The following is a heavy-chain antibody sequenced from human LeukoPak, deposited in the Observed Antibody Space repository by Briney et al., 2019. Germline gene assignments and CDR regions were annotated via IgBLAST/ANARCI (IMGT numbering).Heavy chain of an antibody. CDR3: ATSSSKHFHY. V-gene: IGHV3-7*05. CDR2: IKQDGSEK. CDR1: GFTFSIYW. D-gene: IGHD6-6*01. J-gene: IGHJ1*01. Sequence: GGSLRLSCVASGFTFSIYWMSCVRQAPGKGLEWVANIKQDGSEKYYVGSVKGRFTVSRDNAKNSLYLQMNSLRAEDTAVYYCATSSSKHFHYWGQGTLVTVSS.